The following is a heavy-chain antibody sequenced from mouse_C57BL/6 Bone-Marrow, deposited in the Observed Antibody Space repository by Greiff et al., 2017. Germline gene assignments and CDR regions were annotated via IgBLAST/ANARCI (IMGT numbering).Heavy chain of an antibody. CDR3: ARDSHYYGSSTHAMDY. D-gene: IGHD1-1*01. CDR1: GFTFSDFY. CDR2: SRNKANDYTT. Sequence: EVKVVESGGGLVQSGRSLRLSCATSGFTFSDFYMEWVRQAPGKGLEWIAASRNKANDYTTEYSASVKGRFIVSRDTSQSILYLQMNALRAEDTAIYYCARDSHYYGSSTHAMDYWGQGTSVTVSS. V-gene: IGHV7-1*01. J-gene: IGHJ4*01.